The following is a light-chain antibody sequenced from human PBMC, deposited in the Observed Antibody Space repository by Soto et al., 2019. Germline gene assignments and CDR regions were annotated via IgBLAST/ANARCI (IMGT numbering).Light chain of an antibody. Sequence: EIVLTQSPATLSLSPGERATLSCRASQSVSSYLAWYQQRPGQAPRLLIYGASRRATGIPDRFSGSGSGTDFTLTISRLEPEDVAVYYCQQYGTSRTFGQGTKVDI. CDR1: QSVSSY. V-gene: IGKV3-20*01. CDR3: QQYGTSRT. CDR2: GAS. J-gene: IGKJ1*01.